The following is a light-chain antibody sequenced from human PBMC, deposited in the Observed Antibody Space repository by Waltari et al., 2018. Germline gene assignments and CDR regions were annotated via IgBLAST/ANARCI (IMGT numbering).Light chain of an antibody. J-gene: IGKJ1*01. V-gene: IGKV1-5*03. CDR3: QQYKSYKT. Sequence: DIQMTQSPSTLSASVGDTVIISCRASQSITTSLAWYQEKPGKAHDVLIYGASNLESRVPSRFSGSGSGTEFTLTISSLQPDDFATYYCQQYKSYKTFGQGTRVEIK. CDR1: QSITTS. CDR2: GAS.